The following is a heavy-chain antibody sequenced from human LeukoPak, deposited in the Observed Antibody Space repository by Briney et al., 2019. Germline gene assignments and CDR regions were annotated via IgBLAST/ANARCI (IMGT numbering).Heavy chain of an antibody. CDR3: TRDHLPTIIAYSYYYYYMDV. J-gene: IGHJ6*03. Sequence: GASVKVSCKASGYSFTSYGISWVRQAPGQGLEWMGWISGYNGNRNYTQKFQGRVTMTTDTATSTAYMELRRLRSDDTAVYYCTRDHLPTIIAYSYYYYYMDVWGKGTTVTVSS. CDR1: GYSFTSYG. CDR2: ISGYNGNR. D-gene: IGHD5-24*01. V-gene: IGHV1-18*01.